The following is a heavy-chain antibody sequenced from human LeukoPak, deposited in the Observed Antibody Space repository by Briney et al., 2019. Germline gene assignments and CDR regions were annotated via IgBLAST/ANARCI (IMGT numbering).Heavy chain of an antibody. Sequence: SGGSLRPSCAASGFTFSSYSMNWVRQAPGKGLEWVSYISSSSSTIYYADSVKGRFTISRDNAKNSLYLQMNSLREEDTAVYYCARDFRSLYYFDHWGQGSLVTVSS. J-gene: IGHJ4*02. D-gene: IGHD1-26*01. CDR2: ISSSSSTI. V-gene: IGHV3-48*02. CDR1: GFTFSSYS. CDR3: ARDFRSLYYFDH.